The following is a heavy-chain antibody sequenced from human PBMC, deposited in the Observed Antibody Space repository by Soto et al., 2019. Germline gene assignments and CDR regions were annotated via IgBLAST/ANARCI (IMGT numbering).Heavy chain of an antibody. D-gene: IGHD2-15*01. V-gene: IGHV3-48*02. CDR2: ISGSASTI. J-gene: IGHJ4*02. CDR1: GFTFTSYS. Sequence: EVQLVESGGGLVQPGGSLRLSCAASGFTFTSYSMNWVRQAPGKGLEWLSYISGSASTIYYADAVKGRFTISRDNVKNSLYLQMNSLRDEDTAVYYCATNRVVAAPFDYWGQGTLVTVSS. CDR3: ATNRVVAAPFDY.